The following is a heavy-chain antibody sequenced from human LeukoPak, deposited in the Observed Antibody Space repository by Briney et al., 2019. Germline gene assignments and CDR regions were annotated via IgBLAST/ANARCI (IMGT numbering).Heavy chain of an antibody. V-gene: IGHV4-39*07. CDR3: ARGTDYSRAHGFDL. J-gene: IGHJ5*02. Sequence: KPSETLSLTCTVSGGSVSSSSYYWGWIRQPPGKGLEWIGSIYYSGSTYYNPSLKSRVTISVDTSKNQFSLKLSSVTAADTAVYFCARGTDYSRAHGFDLWGQGTLVTVSS. D-gene: IGHD6-13*01. CDR1: GGSVSSSSYY. CDR2: IYYSGST.